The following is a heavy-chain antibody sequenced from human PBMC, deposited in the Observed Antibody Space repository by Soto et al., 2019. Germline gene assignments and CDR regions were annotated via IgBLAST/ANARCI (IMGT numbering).Heavy chain of an antibody. D-gene: IGHD3-3*01. J-gene: IGHJ4*02. V-gene: IGHV4-31*03. CDR2: IYYSGST. CDR1: GGSISSGSYY. Sequence: QVQLQESGPGPVKPSQTLSLTCSVSGGSISSGSYYWSWIRQHPGKGLEWVGHIYYSGSTYYNPSLKSRVTISLDTSKNQFSLKLSSVTAADTAVYYCARVEHYDLWSSYWGGHFDYWGQGTLVTVSS. CDR3: ARVEHYDLWSSYWGGHFDY.